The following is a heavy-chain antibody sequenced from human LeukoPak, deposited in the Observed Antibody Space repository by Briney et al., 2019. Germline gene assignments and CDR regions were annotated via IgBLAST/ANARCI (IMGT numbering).Heavy chain of an antibody. CDR1: GYTFTSYG. D-gene: IGHD2-8*01. Sequence: ASVKVSCKAPGYTFTSYGISWVRQAPGQGLEWMGWISAYNGNTNYAQKLQGRVTMTTDTSTSTAYMELRSLRSDDTAVYYCARAYCTNGVCYVWSPYYDYGMDVWGQGTTVTVSS. V-gene: IGHV1-18*01. J-gene: IGHJ6*02. CDR2: ISAYNGNT. CDR3: ARAYCTNGVCYVWSPYYDYGMDV.